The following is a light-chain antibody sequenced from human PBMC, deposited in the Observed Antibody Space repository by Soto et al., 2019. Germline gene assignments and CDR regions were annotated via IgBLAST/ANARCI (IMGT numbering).Light chain of an antibody. J-gene: IGKJ5*01. CDR3: QQYNNWPIT. CDR1: QSVSSF. V-gene: IGKV3D-15*01. CDR2: DAS. Sequence: ENVLTQFPGTLSLSPGDRATLSCRASQSVSSFSAWYQQKPGQAPRLLIYDASNRATGIPARFSGSGSGTEFTLTISSLQSEDFAVYYCQQYNNWPITFGQGARLEIK.